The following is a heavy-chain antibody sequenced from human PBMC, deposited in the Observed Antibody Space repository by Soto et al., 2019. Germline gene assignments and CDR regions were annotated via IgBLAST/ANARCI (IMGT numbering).Heavy chain of an antibody. CDR2: ITPSRGWT. CDR3: ARFTCSRDSCYTVGWFDP. V-gene: IGHV1-46*01. Sequence: QVHLVQSGAEVKKPGASVKVSCKASGYTFTSHFIHWVRQAPAQGLEWIGCITPSRGWTRNAQNFQGRVTVTGDRSTATVYMEVSSLGSEDTDVYYCARFTCSRDSCYTVGWFDPWGQGALVTVSS. J-gene: IGHJ5*02. D-gene: IGHD2-2*02. CDR1: GYTFTSHF.